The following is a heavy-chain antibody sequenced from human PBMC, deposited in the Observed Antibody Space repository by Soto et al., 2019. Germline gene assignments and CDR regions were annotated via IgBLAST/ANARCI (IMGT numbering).Heavy chain of an antibody. V-gene: IGHV1-8*01. CDR3: ARGRGGYCSGGVCYRFLDP. CDR2: MNPNSGDT. D-gene: IGHD2-15*01. CDR1: GYTFTNYE. Sequence: QEQLVQSGAEVKKPGASVKVSCKASGYTFTNYETIWVRQATGHGLEWMGWMNPNSGDTVSAQKFQGRVTMTGDSSISTAYMELSSLTSEDTAVYYCARGRGGYCSGGVCYRFLDPWGQGTLVTVSS. J-gene: IGHJ5*02.